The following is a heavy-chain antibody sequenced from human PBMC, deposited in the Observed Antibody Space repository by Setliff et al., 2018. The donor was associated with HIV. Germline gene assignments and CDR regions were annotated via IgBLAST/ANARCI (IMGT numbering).Heavy chain of an antibody. CDR1: GYTFTSYA. J-gene: IGHJ6*03. D-gene: IGHD3-3*01. CDR2: INAGNGNT. V-gene: IGHV1-3*01. CDR3: ASNYDFWSGYETNYYMDV. Sequence: ASVKVSCKASGYTFTSYAMHWVRQAPGQRLEWMGWINAGNGNTKYSQKFQGRVTITRDTSASTAYMELSSLGSEDTAVYYCASNYDFWSGYETNYYMDVWGKGTTVTVSS.